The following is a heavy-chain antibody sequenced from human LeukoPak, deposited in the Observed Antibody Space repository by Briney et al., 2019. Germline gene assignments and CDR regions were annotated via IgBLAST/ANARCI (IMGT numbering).Heavy chain of an antibody. CDR2: ISGRGGST. CDR1: GFTFSNYA. Sequence: GGSLRLSCAASGFTFSNYAMIWVRQAPGKGLEWVSSISGRGGSTYYAGSVKGRFTISRGNSKNALSLQMDSLRSEDTAVYYCAKDSGVVVTAIPNYWGQGALVTVSS. V-gene: IGHV3-23*01. J-gene: IGHJ4*02. CDR3: AKDSGVVVTAIPNY. D-gene: IGHD2-21*02.